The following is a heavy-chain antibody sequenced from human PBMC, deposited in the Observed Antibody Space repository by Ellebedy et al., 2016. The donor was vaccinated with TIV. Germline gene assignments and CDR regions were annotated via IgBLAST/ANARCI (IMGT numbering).Heavy chain of an antibody. CDR1: GYTFTGYY. V-gene: IGHV1-2*04. CDR2: INPNSGGT. Sequence: AASVKVSCKASGYTFTGYYMHWARQAPGQGLEWMGWINPNSGGTNYAQKFQGWVTMTRDTSISTAYMELSRLRSDDTAVYYCARGSRSPRGPIDYWGQGTLVTVSS. CDR3: ARGSRSPRGPIDY. D-gene: IGHD2-15*01. J-gene: IGHJ4*02.